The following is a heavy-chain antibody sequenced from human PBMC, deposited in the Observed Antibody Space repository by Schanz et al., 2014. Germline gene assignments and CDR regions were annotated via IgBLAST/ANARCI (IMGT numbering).Heavy chain of an antibody. CDR2: INSDGTTT. CDR3: AMGGYQLHQ. Sequence: VYLVESGGDLVKPGGSLRLSCAASGFTFSTYWMHWVRQAPGKGLVWVSHINSDGTTTTYADSVKGRFTISRDNAENTLYLQMNSLRVEDTAVYYCAMGGYQLHQWGQGTLVTVSS. D-gene: IGHD1-7*01. CDR1: GFTFSTYW. J-gene: IGHJ4*02. V-gene: IGHV3-74*02.